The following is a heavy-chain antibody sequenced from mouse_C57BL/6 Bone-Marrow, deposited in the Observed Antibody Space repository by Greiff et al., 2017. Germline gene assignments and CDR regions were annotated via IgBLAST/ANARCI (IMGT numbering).Heavy chain of an antibody. CDR2: INPSSGYT. J-gene: IGHJ3*01. D-gene: IGHD2-3*01. CDR1: GYTFTSYT. V-gene: IGHV1-4*01. CDR3: ASADDGYYAWFAY. Sequence: VQLQQSGAELARPGASVKMSCKASGYTFTSYTMHWVKQRPGQGLEWIGYINPSSGYTKYNQKFKDKATLTADKSSSTAYMQLSSLTSEDSAVYYCASADDGYYAWFAYWGQGTGHCLC.